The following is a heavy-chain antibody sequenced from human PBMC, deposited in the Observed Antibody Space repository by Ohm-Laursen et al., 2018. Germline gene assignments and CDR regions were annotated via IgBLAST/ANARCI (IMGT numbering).Heavy chain of an antibody. J-gene: IGHJ4*02. CDR1: GFTFSSYA. CDR2: ISGSGGSS. Sequence: SLRLSCAAPGFTFSSYAMSWVRQAPGKGLEWVSGISGSGGSSYYADSVKGRFTISRDNSKNTLYLQMNSLRAEDTAVYYCAKGLPIAVAANRYFDYWGQGTVVTVSS. V-gene: IGHV3-23*01. CDR3: AKGLPIAVAANRYFDY. D-gene: IGHD6-19*01.